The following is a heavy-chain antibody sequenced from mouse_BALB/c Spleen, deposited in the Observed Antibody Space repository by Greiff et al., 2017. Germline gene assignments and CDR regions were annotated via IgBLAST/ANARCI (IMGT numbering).Heavy chain of an antibody. J-gene: IGHJ3*01. CDR2: ISSGGGST. V-gene: IGHV5-12-1*01. Sequence: EVMLVESGGGLVKPGGSLKLSCAASGFAFSSYDMSWVRQTPEKRLEWVAYISSGGGSTYYPDTVKGRFTISRDNAKNTLYLQMSSLKSEDTAMYYCARHEGIYYDYDGAAYWGQGTLVTVSA. D-gene: IGHD2-4*01. CDR1: GFAFSSYD. CDR3: ARHEGIYYDYDGAAY.